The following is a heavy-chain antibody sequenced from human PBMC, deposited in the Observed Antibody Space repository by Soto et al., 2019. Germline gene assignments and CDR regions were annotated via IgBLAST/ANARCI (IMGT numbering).Heavy chain of an antibody. CDR3: AKDMRGGSSSSRYYYGVDV. D-gene: IGHD6-13*01. CDR1: GFTFDDYA. CDR2: VRWDSGTI. Sequence: EVQLVESGGGLVQPGRSLRLSCAASGFTFDDYAMHWVRQAPGKGLEWVSGVRWDSGTIVYVDSVKGRFTISRDNAKNSLYLQMNSLRAEDTALYYCAKDMRGGSSSSRYYYGVDVWGQGTTVTVS. J-gene: IGHJ6*02. V-gene: IGHV3-9*01.